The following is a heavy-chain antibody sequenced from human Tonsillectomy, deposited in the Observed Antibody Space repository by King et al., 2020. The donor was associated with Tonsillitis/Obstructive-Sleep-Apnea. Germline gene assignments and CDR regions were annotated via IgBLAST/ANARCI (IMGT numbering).Heavy chain of an antibody. D-gene: IGHD3-10*01. V-gene: IGHV4-59*08. CDR1: GGSISSYY. Sequence: QLQESGLGLVKPSETLSLTCTVSGGSISSYYWSWIRQPPGKGLEWSGYIYYSGSTNNNPSLKSRVTISVDTSKNQFSLKLSSVTAADTAVYYCARHWYGGAYYFDYWGQGTLVTVSS. CDR2: IYYSGST. J-gene: IGHJ4*02. CDR3: ARHWYGGAYYFDY.